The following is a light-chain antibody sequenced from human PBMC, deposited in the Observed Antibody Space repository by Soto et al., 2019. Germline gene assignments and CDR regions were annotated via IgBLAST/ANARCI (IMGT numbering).Light chain of an antibody. V-gene: IGKV3-20*01. CDR2: GAS. CDR3: QQHGSSPTWT. CDR1: QSVISSY. J-gene: IGKJ1*01. Sequence: DSVLTQSPGTLSLSPGERATLSCRASQSVISSYLAWYQQKPGQAPRLLIYGASNRATGIPDRFSGSGSWTAFTLTISRLEPEDFAVYYCQQHGSSPTWTFGQGTKVEIK.